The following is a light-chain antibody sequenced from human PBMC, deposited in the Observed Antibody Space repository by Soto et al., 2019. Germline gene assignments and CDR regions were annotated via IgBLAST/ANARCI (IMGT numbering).Light chain of an antibody. CDR1: QSISTW. Sequence: DIQMTQSPSTLSASVGDRVTITCRASQSISTWLAWYQQKPGKAPKLLIYKASSLRNGVPSRFSGSGSGTEFTLTIYSLQPDDFASYYCQQYNGYPLTFVQGTKLEIK. CDR2: KAS. CDR3: QQYNGYPLT. J-gene: IGKJ2*01. V-gene: IGKV1-5*03.